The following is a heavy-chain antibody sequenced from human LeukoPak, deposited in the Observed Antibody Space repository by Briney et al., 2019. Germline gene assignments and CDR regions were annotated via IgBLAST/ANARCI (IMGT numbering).Heavy chain of an antibody. CDR2: IYSGSST. J-gene: IGHJ2*01. CDR1: GFTVGSKY. D-gene: IGHD3-10*01. CDR3: AAVGDHYHWYLDL. V-gene: IGHV3-53*01. Sequence: GGSLRLSCAASGFTVGSKYMNWVRQAPGKGLEWVSIIYSGSSTYYADSVKGRFTVSRDDSKNTLYLQMNSLRADDTAMYYCAAVGDHYHWYLDLWGRGTLVSVSS.